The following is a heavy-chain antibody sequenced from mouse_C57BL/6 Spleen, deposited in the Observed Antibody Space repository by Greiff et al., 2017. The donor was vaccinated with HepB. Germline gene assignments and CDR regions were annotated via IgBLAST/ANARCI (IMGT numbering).Heavy chain of an antibody. CDR1: GYSFTGYY. Sequence: EVKLVESGPELVKPGASVKISCKASGYSFTGYYMNWVKQSPEKSLEWIGEINPSTGGTTYNQKFKAKATLTIDKSSSTAYMQLKSLTSEDSAVYYCARVGSSGYPFAYWGQGTLVTVSA. V-gene: IGHV1-42*01. D-gene: IGHD3-2*02. CDR3: ARVGSSGYPFAY. J-gene: IGHJ3*01. CDR2: INPSTGGT.